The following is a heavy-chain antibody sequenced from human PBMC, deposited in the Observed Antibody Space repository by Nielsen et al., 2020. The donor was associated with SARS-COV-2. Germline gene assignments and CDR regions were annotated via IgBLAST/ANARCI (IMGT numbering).Heavy chain of an antibody. CDR3: ARHRRGGDFQY. J-gene: IGHJ4*02. Sequence: SETLSLTCTVSGYSIRSGYFWGWIRQPPGKGLEWIGSLYYRGNTYYNPSLKSRVGISADTSKNQFSLRLTSVTAADTAVYYCARHRRGGDFQYWGQGTLVIASS. V-gene: IGHV4-38-2*02. D-gene: IGHD4-17*01. CDR1: GYSIRSGYF. CDR2: LYYRGNT.